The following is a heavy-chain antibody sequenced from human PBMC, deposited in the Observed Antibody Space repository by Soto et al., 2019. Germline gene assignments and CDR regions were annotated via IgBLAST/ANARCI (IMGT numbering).Heavy chain of an antibody. D-gene: IGHD2-2*02. V-gene: IGHV3-11*01. Sequence: GGSLRLSCAASGFTFSDYYMSWIRQAPGKGLEWVSYISSSGSTIYYADSVKGRFTISRDNAKNSLYLQMNSPRAEDTAVYYCARGKITAAIVTEYFQHWGQGTLVTVSS. J-gene: IGHJ1*01. CDR1: GFTFSDYY. CDR2: ISSSGSTI. CDR3: ARGKITAAIVTEYFQH.